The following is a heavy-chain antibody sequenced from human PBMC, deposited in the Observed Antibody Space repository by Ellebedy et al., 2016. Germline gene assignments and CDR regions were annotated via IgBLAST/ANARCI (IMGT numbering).Heavy chain of an antibody. CDR3: AHKYNDFWRNRNNWFNP. Sequence: SGPTLVXPTQTLTLTCTFSGFSLSTPGVGVGWIRQPPGKALEWLALIYWDDDKRYSPSLKSRLTVTKDTSKNQVVLTMTNMDPVDTATYYCAHKYNDFWRNRNNWFNPWGQGTPVTVSS. CDR2: IYWDDDK. CDR1: GFSLSTPGVG. V-gene: IGHV2-5*02. J-gene: IGHJ5*02. D-gene: IGHD3-3*01.